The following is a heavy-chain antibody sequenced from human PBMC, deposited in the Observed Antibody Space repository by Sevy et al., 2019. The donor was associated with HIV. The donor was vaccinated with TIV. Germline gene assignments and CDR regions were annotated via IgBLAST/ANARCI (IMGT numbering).Heavy chain of an antibody. J-gene: IGHJ4*02. Sequence: GGSLRLSCADSGFTFIDYAMHWVRQAPGKGVEWVAVISDDGSKTYYADSVNGRFTISRDNSKNTLYLQMNSLRADDTAVYYCARGRVTSHYFDYWGQGTLVTVSS. CDR3: ARGRVTSHYFDY. D-gene: IGHD2-21*02. CDR1: GFTFIDYA. V-gene: IGHV3-30*04. CDR2: ISDDGSKT.